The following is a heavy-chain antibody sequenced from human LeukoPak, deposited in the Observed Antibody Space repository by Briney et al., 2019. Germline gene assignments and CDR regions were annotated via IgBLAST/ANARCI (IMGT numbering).Heavy chain of an antibody. CDR3: ARQDVEMATIGDYYYYGMDV. V-gene: IGHV5-51*01. CDR2: IYPGDSDT. CDR1: GYSFTSYW. J-gene: IGHJ6*02. D-gene: IGHD5-24*01. Sequence: GESLKISCKGSGYSFTSYWIGWVRQLPGKGLEWMGIIYPGDSDTRYSPSFQGQVTISADKSISTAYLQWSSLKASDTAMYYCARQDVEMATIGDYYYYGMDVWGQGTTVTVSS.